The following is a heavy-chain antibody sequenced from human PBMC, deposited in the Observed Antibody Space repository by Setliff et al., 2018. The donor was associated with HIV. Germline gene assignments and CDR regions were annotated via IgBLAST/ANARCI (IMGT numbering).Heavy chain of an antibody. Sequence: PSETLSLTCSVPGASISSYYWSWIRQPPGKGLEWIGYISPTGNTNYNPSLKSRVTISTDTSKNQFSLNVRSVTAADTAVYFCAKSSPSIGYISDHWGQGTLVTVSS. V-gene: IGHV4-59*03. CDR2: ISPTGNT. J-gene: IGHJ4*02. CDR3: AKSSPSIGYISDH. D-gene: IGHD5-12*01. CDR1: GASISSYY.